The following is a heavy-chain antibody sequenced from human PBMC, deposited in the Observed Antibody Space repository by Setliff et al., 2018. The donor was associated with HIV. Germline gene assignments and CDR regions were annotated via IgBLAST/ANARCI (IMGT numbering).Heavy chain of an antibody. CDR3: ARGQFRLRPDSLDL. D-gene: IGHD2-21*01. Sequence: GGSLRLSCAASGFIFRNAWMSWVRQGPGKGLEWVGRIKSKADGGTTDYAASLKGRFTISRDDSKNTLYLQMNSLRAEDTALYYCARGQFRLRPDSLDLWGQGTLVTVSS. CDR2: IKSKADGGTT. CDR1: GFIFRNAW. V-gene: IGHV3-15*01. J-gene: IGHJ3*01.